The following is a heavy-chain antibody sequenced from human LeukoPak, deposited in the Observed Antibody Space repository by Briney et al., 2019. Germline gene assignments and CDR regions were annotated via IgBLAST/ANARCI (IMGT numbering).Heavy chain of an antibody. CDR2: ISWNSGSI. V-gene: IGHV3-9*03. Sequence: PGRSLRLSCAASGFTFDDYAMHWVRQAPWKGLEWVSGISWNSGSIGYADSVKGRFTISRDNAKNSLYLQMNSLRAEDMALYYCAKDRGAQETDAFDIWGQGTMVTVSS. CDR3: AKDRGAQETDAFDI. J-gene: IGHJ3*02. D-gene: IGHD2-15*01. CDR1: GFTFDDYA.